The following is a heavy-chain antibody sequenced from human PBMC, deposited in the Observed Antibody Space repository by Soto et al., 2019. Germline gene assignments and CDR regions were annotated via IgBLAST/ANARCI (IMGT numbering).Heavy chain of an antibody. D-gene: IGHD3-10*01. CDR1: GGSISIGGDY. CDR3: ARTILSMLRGVIIDYYYGMDV. V-gene: IGHV4-61*08. J-gene: IGHJ6*02. Sequence: SETLSLTCTVSGGSISIGGDYWGWIRQAPGKGLEWIGNTYYSGSTTYNPSLKSRVTISVDTSKNQFSLKLSSVTAADTAVYYCARTILSMLRGVIIDYYYGMDVWGQGTTVTVSS. CDR2: TYYSGST.